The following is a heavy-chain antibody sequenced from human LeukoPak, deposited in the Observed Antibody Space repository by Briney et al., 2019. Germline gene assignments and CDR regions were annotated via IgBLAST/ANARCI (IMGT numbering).Heavy chain of an antibody. CDR2: IHHSGST. CDR3: ASGSTSHQFDY. CDR1: GGSFSGYY. V-gene: IGHV4-34*01. Sequence: SETLSLTCAVYGGSFSGYYWSWIRQPPGKGLEWIGEIHHSGSTNYNPSLKSRVTISVDTSKNQFSLKLSSVTAADTAVYYCASGSTSHQFDYWGQGTLVTVSS. J-gene: IGHJ4*02. D-gene: IGHD2-2*01.